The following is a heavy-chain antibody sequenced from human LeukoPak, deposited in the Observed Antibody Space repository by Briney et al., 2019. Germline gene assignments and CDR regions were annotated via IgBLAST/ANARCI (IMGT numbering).Heavy chain of an antibody. CDR3: ARGPRANHFNWFDP. V-gene: IGHV3-7*01. CDR1: GFTFSSSL. Sequence: GGSLRLSCAASGFTFSSSLMSWVRHAPGQGLDWVANIKQYGSEKYYVASVKGRFTISRDNAKNSLYLQMNSLRAEDTAVYYCARGPRANHFNWFDPWGQGTLVTVSS. J-gene: IGHJ5*02. D-gene: IGHD1-26*01. CDR2: IKQYGSEK.